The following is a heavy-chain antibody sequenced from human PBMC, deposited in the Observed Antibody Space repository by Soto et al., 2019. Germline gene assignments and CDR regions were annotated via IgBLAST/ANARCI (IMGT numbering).Heavy chain of an antibody. CDR3: AGTRVTQIDY. CDR2: IYYSGST. D-gene: IGHD2-21*02. Sequence: QVQLQESGPGLVKPSQTLSLTCTVSGGSISSGDYYWSWIRQPPGKGLEWIGYIYYSGSTYYNPSLKSLVTKSVNTSKSQSSLKLSSVTAADTAVYYCAGTRVTQIDYWGQGTLVTVSS. V-gene: IGHV4-30-4*01. J-gene: IGHJ4*02. CDR1: GGSISSGDYY.